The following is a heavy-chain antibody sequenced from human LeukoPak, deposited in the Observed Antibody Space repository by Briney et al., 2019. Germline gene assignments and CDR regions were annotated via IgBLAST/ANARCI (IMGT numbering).Heavy chain of an antibody. CDR3: AREFGSSWSFDY. CDR2: IYSSGTT. CDR1: CASVSSGDYY. V-gene: IGHV4-31*03. D-gene: IGHD6-13*01. Sequence: TLSLTCTVSCASVSSGDYYWNWIRQHPAKGLEWLGYIYSSGTTYYNPPLKSRVSISVDTSKNQFSLKLASVTAADTAVYYCAREFGSSWSFDYWGQGALVTVSS. J-gene: IGHJ4*02.